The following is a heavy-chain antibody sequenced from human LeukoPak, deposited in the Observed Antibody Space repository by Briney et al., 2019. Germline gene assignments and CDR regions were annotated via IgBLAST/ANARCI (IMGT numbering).Heavy chain of an antibody. CDR2: IYYSGST. V-gene: IGHV4-59*01. CDR1: GGSISSYY. D-gene: IGHD2-8*02. CDR3: ARDVGYGYFQQ. J-gene: IGHJ1*01. Sequence: SETLSLTCTVSGGSISSYYWSWIRQPPGKGLEWIGYIYYSGSTNYNPSLKSRVTISVDTSKNQFSLKLSSVTAADTAVYYCARDVGYGYFQQWGQGTLVTVSS.